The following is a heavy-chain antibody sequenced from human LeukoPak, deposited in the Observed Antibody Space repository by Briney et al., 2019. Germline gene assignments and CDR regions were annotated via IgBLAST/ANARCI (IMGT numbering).Heavy chain of an antibody. CDR2: VNAGSGNT. Sequence: ASVKVSCKASEYTSTTYTIHWVRQAPGQRLEWMGWVNAGSGNTKYSQRFQGRVTITRDTSASTAYMELSSLRSEDTAVYYCVRHERDFDYWGQGTLVTVSS. V-gene: IGHV1-3*01. CDR3: VRHERDFDY. CDR1: EYTSTTYT. D-gene: IGHD1-1*01. J-gene: IGHJ4*02.